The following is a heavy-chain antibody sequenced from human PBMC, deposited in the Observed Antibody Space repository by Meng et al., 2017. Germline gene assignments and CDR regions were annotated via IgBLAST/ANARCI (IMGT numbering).Heavy chain of an antibody. CDR1: GFTFSSYA. J-gene: IGHJ3*02. CDR3: ARTGRGYYYDSSGNKKDAFDI. Sequence: GESLKISCAASGFTFSSYAMSWVRQAPGKGLEWVSVIYSGGSTYYADSVKGRFTISRHNSKNTLYLQMNSLRAEDTAVYYCARTGRGYYYDSSGNKKDAFDIWGQGTMVTVSS. CDR2: IYSGGST. D-gene: IGHD3-22*01. V-gene: IGHV3-53*04.